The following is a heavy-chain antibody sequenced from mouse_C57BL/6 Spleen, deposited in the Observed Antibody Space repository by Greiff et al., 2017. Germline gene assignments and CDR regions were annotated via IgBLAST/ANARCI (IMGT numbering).Heavy chain of an antibody. CDR2: IDPSDSYT. D-gene: IGHD2-5*01. CDR1: GYTFTSYW. J-gene: IGHJ4*01. CDR3: ARSRAYYSNYDAMDY. V-gene: IGHV1-50*01. Sequence: QVQLQQPGAELVKPGASVKLSCKASGYTFTSYWMQWVKQRPGQGLEWIGEIDPSDSYTNYNQKFKGKATLTVDTSSSTAYMQLSSLTSEDSAVYYCARSRAYYSNYDAMDYWGQGTSVTVSS.